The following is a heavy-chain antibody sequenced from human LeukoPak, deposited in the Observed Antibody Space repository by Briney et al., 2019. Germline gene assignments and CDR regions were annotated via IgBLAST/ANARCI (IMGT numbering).Heavy chain of an antibody. V-gene: IGHV1-18*01. Sequence: ASVKVSCKASGYTFSSYGISWVRQALGQGLEWMGWISAYNGNTKYAQKLQGRVTMTTDTSTSTAYMELRSLRSDDTAVYSCARAGSDYTAPDYWGQGTLVTVSS. CDR3: ARAGSDYTAPDY. CDR1: GYTFSSYG. D-gene: IGHD3-16*01. J-gene: IGHJ4*02. CDR2: ISAYNGNT.